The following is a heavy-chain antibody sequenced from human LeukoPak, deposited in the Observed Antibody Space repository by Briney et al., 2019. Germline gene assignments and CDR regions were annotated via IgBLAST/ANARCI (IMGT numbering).Heavy chain of an antibody. Sequence: TGGSLRLSCAASGFTFSSYWMHWVRQAPGKGLVWVSRINSDGSSTSYADSVKGRFTISRDNAKNTLYLQMGSLRVEDMAVYYCARASSGWYGYWGQGTLVTVSS. V-gene: IGHV3-74*01. CDR1: GFTFSSYW. J-gene: IGHJ4*02. CDR3: ARASSGWYGY. CDR2: INSDGSST. D-gene: IGHD6-19*01.